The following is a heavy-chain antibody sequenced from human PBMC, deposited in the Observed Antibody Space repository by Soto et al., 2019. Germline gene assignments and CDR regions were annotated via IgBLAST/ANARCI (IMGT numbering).Heavy chain of an antibody. J-gene: IGHJ6*02. V-gene: IGHV5-51*01. D-gene: IGHD3-10*01. CDR1: GYSFTSYW. CDR2: IYPGDSDT. Sequence: GESLKISCKGSGYSFTSYWIGWVRQMPGKGLEWMGIIYPGDSDTRYSPSFQGQVTISADKSISTAYLQWSSLKASDTAMYYCARGGRWFGELITPYYYYGMDVWGQGTTVTAP. CDR3: ARGGRWFGELITPYYYYGMDV.